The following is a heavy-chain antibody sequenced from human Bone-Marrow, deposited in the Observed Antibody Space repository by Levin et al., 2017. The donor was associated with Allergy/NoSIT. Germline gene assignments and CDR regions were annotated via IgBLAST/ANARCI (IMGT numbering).Heavy chain of an antibody. Sequence: GSLRLSCSVSGVSISSTTSYWGWIRRPPGRDLEWIGSIIYGGSTYYNPSLKSRVTISMDTSKRQISLTLSSVTAADTAIYYCARDVNSISWFKTWGQGTLVTVSS. J-gene: IGHJ5*02. D-gene: IGHD6-13*01. CDR2: IIYGGST. CDR3: ARDVNSISWFKT. V-gene: IGHV4-39*02. CDR1: GVSISSTTSY.